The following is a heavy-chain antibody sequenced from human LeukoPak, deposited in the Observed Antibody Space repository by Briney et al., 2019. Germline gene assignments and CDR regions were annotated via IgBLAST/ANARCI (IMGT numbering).Heavy chain of an antibody. CDR3: ARVNDFWSGNDAFDI. CDR2: SSAYNGNT. D-gene: IGHD3-3*01. V-gene: IGHV1-18*01. Sequence: GASVKVSCKASGYTFTSYGISWVRQAPGQGREWMVWSSAYNGNTNYAQKVQGRVSMTTDTSTSTAYMELRSLRSDDTAVYYCARVNDFWSGNDAFDIWGQGTMVTVSS. CDR1: GYTFTSYG. J-gene: IGHJ3*02.